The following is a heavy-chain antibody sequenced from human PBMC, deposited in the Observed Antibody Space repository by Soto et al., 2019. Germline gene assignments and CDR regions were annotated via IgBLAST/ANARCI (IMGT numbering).Heavy chain of an antibody. CDR2: IYYSGST. Sequence: SQPLHVTWTVAGGTISSYYWSWIRQPPGKGLEWIGYIYYSGSTNYNPSLKSRVTISVDTSKNQFSLKLSSVTAADTAVYYCAREDDYSFDYWGQGTLATVSS. CDR3: AREDDYSFDY. V-gene: IGHV4-59*01. J-gene: IGHJ4*02. CDR1: GGTISSYY. D-gene: IGHD2-21*02.